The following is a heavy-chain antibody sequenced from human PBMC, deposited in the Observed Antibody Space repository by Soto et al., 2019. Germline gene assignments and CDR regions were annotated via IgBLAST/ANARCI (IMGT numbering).Heavy chain of an antibody. J-gene: IGHJ6*02. V-gene: IGHV6-1*01. CDR2: TYYRSKWSN. CDR1: GDSVSSNSAA. CDR3: ARGLDNWNYDSYNGMDV. D-gene: IGHD1-20*01. Sequence: PSQTRSLTYAISGDSVSSNSAAWNWIRQSPSRGLEWLGRTYYRSKWSNDYAVSVKSRITINPDTSKNQFSLQLNSVHPEDTAVYSCARGLDNWNYDSYNGMDVWGQATTVTVYS.